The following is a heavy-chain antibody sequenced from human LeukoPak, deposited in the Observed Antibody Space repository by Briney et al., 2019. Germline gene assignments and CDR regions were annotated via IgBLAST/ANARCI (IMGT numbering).Heavy chain of an antibody. CDR1: GFTFSSN. V-gene: IGHV3-30*18. CDR3: AKEYDRVHDAFDI. J-gene: IGHJ3*02. Sequence: PGRSLRLSCVVSGFTFSSNHWVRQAPGKGLEWVAVISYDGSKKYYADSVKGRFTISRDSFKNTLSLQMNSLRAEDTAVYYCAKEYDRVHDAFDIWGQGTMVTVSS. CDR2: ISYDGSKK. D-gene: IGHD3-9*01.